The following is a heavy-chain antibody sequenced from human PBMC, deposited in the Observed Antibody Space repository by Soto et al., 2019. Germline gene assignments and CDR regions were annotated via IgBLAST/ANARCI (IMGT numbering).Heavy chain of an antibody. J-gene: IGHJ4*02. V-gene: IGHV3-23*01. CDR1: GFTFSSYA. CDR3: ARGKSGWDYYFDY. Sequence: EVQLLESGGGLVQPGGSLRLSCAASGFTFSSYAMSWVRQAPGKGLEWVSAISGSGGSTYYADSVKGRFTISRDNSKNTLYLQMNSLRAEDTAVYYCARGKSGWDYYFDYWGQGTLVTVSS. D-gene: IGHD6-19*01. CDR2: ISGSGGST.